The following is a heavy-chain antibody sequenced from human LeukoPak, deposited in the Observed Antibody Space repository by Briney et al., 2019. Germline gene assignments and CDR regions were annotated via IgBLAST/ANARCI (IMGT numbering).Heavy chain of an antibody. CDR2: ISSSGSTI. Sequence: GGSLRLSCAASGFTFSSYEMNWVRQAPGKGLEWVSYISSSGSTIYYADSVKGRFTISRDNAKNSLYLQMNSLRAEDTAVYYCARTSGSYSQYSDYWGQGTLVTVSS. CDR1: GFTFSSYE. D-gene: IGHD1-26*01. CDR3: ARTSGSYSQYSDY. V-gene: IGHV3-48*03. J-gene: IGHJ4*02.